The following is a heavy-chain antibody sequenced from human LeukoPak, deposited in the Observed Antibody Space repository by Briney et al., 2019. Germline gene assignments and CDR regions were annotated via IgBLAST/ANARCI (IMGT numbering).Heavy chain of an antibody. CDR2: IYYSGST. Sequence: SEPLSLTCTVSGGSINSYYWSWIRQPPGKGLEWIGYIYYSGSTNYNPALKSRVTISVDTSKNQFSLKLSSVTAADTAVYYCARANSGYYLGGFDYWGQGTLVTVSS. V-gene: IGHV4-59*01. J-gene: IGHJ4*02. D-gene: IGHD5-12*01. CDR1: GGSINSYY. CDR3: ARANSGYYLGGFDY.